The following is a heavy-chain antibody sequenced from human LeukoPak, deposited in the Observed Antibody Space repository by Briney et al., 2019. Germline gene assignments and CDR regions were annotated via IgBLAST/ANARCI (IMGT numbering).Heavy chain of an antibody. CDR1: GFTFSSFG. Sequence: GGSPRLSCGASGFTFSSFGMHRLRQAPGKGLEWVAIIWYDGSDKYYSESVKGRFTISRDNSKNTLYLQMNSLRAEDTAMYYCAKDWGTTGTTGWLFDYWGQGTLVTVSS. V-gene: IGHV3-33*06. D-gene: IGHD1-1*01. CDR3: AKDWGTTGTTGWLFDY. CDR2: IWYDGSDK. J-gene: IGHJ4*02.